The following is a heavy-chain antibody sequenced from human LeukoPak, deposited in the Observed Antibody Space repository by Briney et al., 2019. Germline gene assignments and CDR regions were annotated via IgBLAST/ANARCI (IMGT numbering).Heavy chain of an antibody. CDR1: GFTFDDYA. CDR2: ISWNSGSI. D-gene: IGHD6-19*01. V-gene: IGHV3-9*01. J-gene: IGHJ4*02. Sequence: PGWSLRLSCVGSGFTFDDYAMHWVRQAPGKGLEWVSGISWNSGSIGYADSVKGRFTISRDNAKNSLYLQMNSLRAEDTALYYCAKDYASGWLNLYFDYWGQGTLVTVSS. CDR3: AKDYASGWLNLYFDY.